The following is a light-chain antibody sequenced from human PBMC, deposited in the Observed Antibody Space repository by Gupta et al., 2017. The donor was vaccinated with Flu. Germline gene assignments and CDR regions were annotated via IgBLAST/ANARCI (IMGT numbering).Light chain of an antibody. V-gene: IGKV2-30*02. J-gene: IGKJ2*01. Sequence: ATLGEPASICRRTSHSRVHSVGINYFHWFQQRPGQAPMRLIYKGSNRDCVVPDRFSGSGSGTYFILKISREEAEVVGVYYCRHGKCCPYAFGQGTKLEI. CDR1: HSRVHSVGINY. CDR3: RHGKCCPYA. CDR2: KGS.